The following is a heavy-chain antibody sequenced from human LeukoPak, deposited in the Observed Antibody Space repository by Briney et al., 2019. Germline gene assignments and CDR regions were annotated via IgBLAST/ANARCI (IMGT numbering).Heavy chain of an antibody. CDR2: IIPILGIA. J-gene: IGHJ3*02. CDR3: AREPTTVVRHGAFDI. D-gene: IGHD4-23*01. V-gene: IGHV1-69*04. Sequence: SVKVSCKASGGTFSSYAISWVRQAPGQGLEWMGRIIPILGIANYAQKFQGRVTITADRSTSTAYMELSSLRSEDTAVYYCAREPTTVVRHGAFDIWGQGTMVTVSS. CDR1: GGTFSSYA.